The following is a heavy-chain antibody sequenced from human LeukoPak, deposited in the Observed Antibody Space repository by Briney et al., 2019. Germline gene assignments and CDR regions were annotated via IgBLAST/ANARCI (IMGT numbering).Heavy chain of an antibody. CDR3: ARSIWFGEPLPDY. V-gene: IGHV4-59*08. D-gene: IGHD3-10*01. Sequence: SETLSLTCTVYGGSISSYYWSWIRQPPGKGLEWIGYIYYSGSTNYNPSLKSRVTISVDTSKNQFSLKLSSVTAADTAVYYCARSIWFGEPLPDYWGQGTLVTVSS. J-gene: IGHJ4*02. CDR1: GGSISSYY. CDR2: IYYSGST.